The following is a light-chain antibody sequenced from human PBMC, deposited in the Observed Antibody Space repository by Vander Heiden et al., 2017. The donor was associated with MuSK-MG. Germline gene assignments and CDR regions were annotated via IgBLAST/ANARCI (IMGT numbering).Light chain of an antibody. CDR1: QSISNF. CDR3: QQSDSTPRT. Sequence: DIQMTQFPSSLSTSVGDRVTITCRASQSISNFLNWYQQIPGKAPKLLIYAASTLQSGVPSRFSGSGSGTDFTLTIRRLQPEDFATYYCQQSDSTPRTFGQGTKVEVK. J-gene: IGKJ1*01. V-gene: IGKV1-39*01. CDR2: AAS.